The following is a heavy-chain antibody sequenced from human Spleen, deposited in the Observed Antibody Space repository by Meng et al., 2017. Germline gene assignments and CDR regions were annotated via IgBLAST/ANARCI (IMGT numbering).Heavy chain of an antibody. J-gene: IGHJ3*02. Sequence: KVSCKGSGYSFTSYWIGWVRQMPGKGLEWMGIIYPGDSETRYGPSLQGQVTISADKSITTAYLQWSSLKASDTAMYYCVRRSGYAQRGADAFDIWGQGTMVTVSS. V-gene: IGHV5-51*01. CDR3: VRRSGYAQRGADAFDI. CDR2: IYPGDSET. CDR1: GYSFTSYW. D-gene: IGHD5-12*01.